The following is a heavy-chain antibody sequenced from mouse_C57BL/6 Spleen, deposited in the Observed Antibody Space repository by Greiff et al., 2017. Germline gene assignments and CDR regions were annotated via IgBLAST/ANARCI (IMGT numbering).Heavy chain of an antibody. CDR2: ISSGGSYT. CDR1: GFTFSSYG. J-gene: IGHJ3*01. Sequence: EVQRVESGGDLVKPGGSLKLSCAASGFTFSSYGMSWVRQTPDKRLEWVATISSGGSYTYYPDSVKGRFTISRDNAKNTLYLQMSSLKSEDTAMYYCARRGVITTFAYWGQGTLVTVSA. CDR3: ARRGVITTFAY. D-gene: IGHD1-1*01. V-gene: IGHV5-6*01.